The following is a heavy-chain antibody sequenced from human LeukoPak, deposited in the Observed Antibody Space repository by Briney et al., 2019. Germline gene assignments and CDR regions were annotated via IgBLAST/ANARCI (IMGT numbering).Heavy chain of an antibody. V-gene: IGHV1-18*01. J-gene: IGHJ4*02. CDR1: GYTFTSYG. Sequence: ASVKVSCKASGYTFTSYGIRWVRQAPGQGLEWMGWISAYNGNTNYAQKLQGRVTMTTDTSTSTAYMELRSLRSDDTAVYYCARDRDRGYSYGSDYWGQGTLVTVSS. D-gene: IGHD5-18*01. CDR3: ARDRDRGYSYGSDY. CDR2: ISAYNGNT.